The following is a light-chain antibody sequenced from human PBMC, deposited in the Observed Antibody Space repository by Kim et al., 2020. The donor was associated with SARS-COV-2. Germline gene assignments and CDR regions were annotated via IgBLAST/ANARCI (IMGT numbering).Light chain of an antibody. J-gene: IGLJ1*01. CDR1: RLGDKY. CDR3: KAWDSSTYCV. Sequence: SYELTQPPSVSVSPGQTASITCSGDRLGDKYACWYQQKPGQSPVLVIYQDNKRPSGIPERFSGSNSGNTATLTISGTQAVDEGDYYCKAWDSSTYCVFGGGTKVTVL. V-gene: IGLV3-1*01. CDR2: QDN.